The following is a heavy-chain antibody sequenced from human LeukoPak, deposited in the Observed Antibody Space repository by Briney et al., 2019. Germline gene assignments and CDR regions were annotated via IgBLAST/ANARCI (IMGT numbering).Heavy chain of an antibody. Sequence: TASETLSLTCTVSGGSISTYYWSWIRQPAGKGLEWNGRIYTSGSTNYNPSLKSRVTMSLDTSKNQFSLRLSSVTAADTAVYYCAGDPLNDALDIWGLGTMVTVSS. CDR3: AGDPLNDALDI. J-gene: IGHJ3*02. CDR2: IYTSGST. V-gene: IGHV4-4*07. CDR1: GGSISTYY.